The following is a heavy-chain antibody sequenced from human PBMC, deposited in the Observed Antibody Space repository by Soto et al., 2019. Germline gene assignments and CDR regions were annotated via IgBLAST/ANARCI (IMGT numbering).Heavy chain of an antibody. CDR3: ARTFFSSNYYDSSGYLDY. V-gene: IGHV2-26*01. J-gene: IGHJ4*02. CDR2: IFSNDEK. Sequence: QVTLKESGPVLVKPTETLTLTCTVSGFSLSNARMGVSWIRQPPGKALEWLAHIFSNDEKSYSTSLKSRLTISKDTSKSQVVLTMTNMDPVDTATYYCARTFFSSNYYDSSGYLDYWGQGTLVTVSS. CDR1: GFSLSNARMG. D-gene: IGHD3-22*01.